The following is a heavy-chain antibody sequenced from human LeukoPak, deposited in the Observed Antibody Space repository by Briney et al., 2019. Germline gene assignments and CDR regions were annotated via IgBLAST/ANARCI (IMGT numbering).Heavy chain of an antibody. J-gene: IGHJ4*02. Sequence: ASETLSLTCTVSGGSIXSYXXSXXXQPAGXXLEWXGRIYTSGSTNYNPSLKSRVTMSVDTSKNQFSLKLSSVTAADTAVYYCAREGGYCGGDCYSLDFDCWGQGTLVTVSS. V-gene: IGHV4-4*07. CDR2: IYTSGST. CDR1: GGSIXSYX. CDR3: AREGGYCGGDCYSLDFDC. D-gene: IGHD2-21*02.